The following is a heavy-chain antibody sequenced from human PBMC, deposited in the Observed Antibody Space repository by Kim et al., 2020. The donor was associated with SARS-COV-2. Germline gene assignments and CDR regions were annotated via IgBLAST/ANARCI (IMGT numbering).Heavy chain of an antibody. Sequence: ASVKVSCKASGYTFTSYAMHWVRQAPGQRLEWMGWINAGNGNTKYSQKFQGRVTITRDTSASTAYMELSSLRSEDTAVYYCAGGFYYGSGSYYSPFMDVWGQGTTVTVSS. J-gene: IGHJ6*02. CDR3: AGGFYYGSGSYYSPFMDV. D-gene: IGHD3-10*01. V-gene: IGHV1-3*01. CDR2: INAGNGNT. CDR1: GYTFTSYA.